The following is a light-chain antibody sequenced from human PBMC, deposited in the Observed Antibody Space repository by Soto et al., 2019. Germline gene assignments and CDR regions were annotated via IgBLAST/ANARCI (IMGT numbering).Light chain of an antibody. Sequence: DIQMTQSPSSLSASVGDRVTIICRASQSISSYLNWYQQKPGKVPKVLIYVASTLQSGVPSRFSGSGSGTDFNLTISSLQPEDVATYYCKNYNSVPLTFGGGTKVDIK. J-gene: IGKJ4*01. CDR3: KNYNSVPLT. V-gene: IGKV1-27*01. CDR2: VAS. CDR1: QSISSY.